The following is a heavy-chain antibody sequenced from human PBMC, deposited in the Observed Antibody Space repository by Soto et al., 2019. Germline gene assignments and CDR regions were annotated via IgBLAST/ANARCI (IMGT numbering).Heavy chain of an antibody. J-gene: IGHJ4*02. CDR1: GYTFTSYG. Sequence: ASVKVSCKASGYTFTSYGISWVRQAPGQGLEWMGWISAYNGNTNYAQKLQGRVNMTTDTSTSTAYMELRSLRSDDTAVYYCARARYSSSQRVSLYDYWGQGTLVTVSS. V-gene: IGHV1-18*01. CDR2: ISAYNGNT. D-gene: IGHD6-13*01. CDR3: ARARYSSSQRVSLYDY.